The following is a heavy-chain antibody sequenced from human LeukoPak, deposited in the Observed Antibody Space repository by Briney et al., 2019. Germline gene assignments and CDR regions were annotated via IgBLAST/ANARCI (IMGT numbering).Heavy chain of an antibody. J-gene: IGHJ4*02. D-gene: IGHD4-17*01. Sequence: GGSLRLSCAASRFTLINYAIHWVCEAPGKGVGWVAVISSDRTNKNHADSVKGRFTISRDKAKNTVYLQVNSLRAEDTAVYYCARDPVTTWGYFDYWGQRTLVTVSS. CDR3: ARDPVTTWGYFDY. V-gene: IGHV3-30-3*01. CDR2: ISSDRTNK. CDR1: RFTLINYA.